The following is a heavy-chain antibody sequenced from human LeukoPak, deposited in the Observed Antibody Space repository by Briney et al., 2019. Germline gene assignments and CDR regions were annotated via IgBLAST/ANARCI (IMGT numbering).Heavy chain of an antibody. J-gene: IGHJ4*02. CDR2: IYYSGST. Sequence: ASETVSLTCSVSGGPISSYYWSWIRQPPGKGLEWIGYIYYSGSTNYNPSLKSRVTISVDTSKNQFSLKLSSVTAADTAVYYCAKDRWIQLWSSGYFDYWGQGTLVTVSS. D-gene: IGHD5-18*01. CDR3: AKDRWIQLWSSGYFDY. CDR1: GGPISSYY. V-gene: IGHV4-59*12.